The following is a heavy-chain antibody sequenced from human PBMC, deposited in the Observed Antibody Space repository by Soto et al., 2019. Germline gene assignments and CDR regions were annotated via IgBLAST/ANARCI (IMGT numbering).Heavy chain of an antibody. CDR2: MNPNSGNT. CDR3: AMIGRPWEDYGMDV. CDR1: GYTFTSYD. J-gene: IGHJ6*02. D-gene: IGHD3-22*01. V-gene: IGHV1-8*01. Sequence: ASVKVSCKASGYTFTSYDINWVRQATGQGLEWMGWMNPNSGNTGYAQKFQGRVTMTRNTSISTAYMELSSLRSEDTAVYYCAMIGRPWEDYGMDVWGQGTTVTVSS.